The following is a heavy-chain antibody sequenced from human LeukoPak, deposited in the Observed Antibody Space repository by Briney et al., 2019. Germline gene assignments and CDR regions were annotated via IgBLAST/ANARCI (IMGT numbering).Heavy chain of an antibody. V-gene: IGHV4-39*07. D-gene: IGHD4-23*01. CDR2: IYYSGST. Sequence: PSETLSLTCTVSGGSISSSSYYWGWIRQPPGKGLEWIGSIYYSGSTYYNPSLKSRVTISVDTSKNQFSLKLSSVTAADTAVYYCARGRRDYGGNPYYYYYMDVWGKGTTVTVSS. CDR1: GGSISSSSYY. J-gene: IGHJ6*03. CDR3: ARGRRDYGGNPYYYYYMDV.